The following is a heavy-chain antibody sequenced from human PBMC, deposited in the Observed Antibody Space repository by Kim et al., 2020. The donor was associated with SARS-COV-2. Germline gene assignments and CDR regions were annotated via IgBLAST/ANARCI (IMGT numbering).Heavy chain of an antibody. D-gene: IGHD1-7*01. V-gene: IGHV7-4-1*02. CDR1: GYTFTSYA. CDR3: ASYVVPRRDGDAGTPGQGY. CDR2: INTNTGNP. Sequence: ASVKVSCKASGYTFTSYAMNWVRQAPGQGLEWMGWINTNTGNPTYAQGFTGRFVFSLDTSVSTAYLQISSLKAEDTAVYYCASYVVPRRDGDAGTPGQGYWGQGTLVTVSS. J-gene: IGHJ4*02.